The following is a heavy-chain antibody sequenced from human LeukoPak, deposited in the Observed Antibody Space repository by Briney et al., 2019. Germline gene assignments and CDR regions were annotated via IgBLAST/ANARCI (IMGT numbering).Heavy chain of an antibody. Sequence: ASVKVSCKASGYTFTGYYMHWVRQAPGQGLVWMGWINPNSGGTNYAQKFQGRVTMTRDTSISTAYMELSRLRSDDTAVYYCARRPHDYVWGSYQEGPIDYWGQGTLVTVSS. CDR1: GYTFTGYY. CDR3: ARRPHDYVWGSYQEGPIDY. J-gene: IGHJ4*02. D-gene: IGHD3-16*02. CDR2: INPNSGGT. V-gene: IGHV1-2*02.